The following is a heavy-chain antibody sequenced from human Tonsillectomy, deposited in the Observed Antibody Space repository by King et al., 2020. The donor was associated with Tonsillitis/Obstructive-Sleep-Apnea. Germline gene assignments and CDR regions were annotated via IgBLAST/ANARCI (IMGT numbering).Heavy chain of an antibody. CDR2: IYFDGST. CDR3: ATARGGGWQLPPRWFDP. Sequence: QLQESGPGLAKPSQTLSLTCSGSGASITTGRYYWTWIRHHPTKGLEWIGYIYFDGSTFYHPSLSRRLTISQDTSKNLFSLHLTSVTAADTAVYYCATARGGGWQLPPRWFDPWGQGTLVTVSS. D-gene: IGHD2-15*01. V-gene: IGHV4-31*03. CDR1: GASITTGRYY. J-gene: IGHJ5*02.